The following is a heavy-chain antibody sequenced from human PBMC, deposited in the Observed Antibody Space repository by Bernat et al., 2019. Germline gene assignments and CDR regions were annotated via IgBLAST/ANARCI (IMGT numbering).Heavy chain of an antibody. CDR1: GYSFTTYW. CDR3: ARQPDYGGNPGAFDI. V-gene: IGHV5-51*01. J-gene: IGHJ3*02. D-gene: IGHD4-23*01. CDR2: IYPGDSDT. Sequence: EVQLVQSGAEVKKPGESLKISCKGSGYSFTTYWIGWVRQMPGKGLEWMGIIYPGDSDTRYSPSFQGQVTIPADRSIRTAYLQWSRLMASDTAMYCCARQPDYGGNPGAFDIWGRGTMVTVSS.